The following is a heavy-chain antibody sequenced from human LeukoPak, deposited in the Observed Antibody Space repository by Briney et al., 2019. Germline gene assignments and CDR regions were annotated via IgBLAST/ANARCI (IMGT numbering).Heavy chain of an antibody. CDR1: GFTFNYYA. CDR3: AKVQRGSGYNMDFDF. D-gene: IGHD3-22*01. V-gene: IGHV3-23*01. Sequence: GGSLRLSCAASGFTFNYYAMTWVRQAPGKGLEWVSVIGNSGDNTYYADSVKGRFTISRDNSKNTLYLQMNSLRAEDTAVYSCAKVQRGSGYNMDFDFWGQGTLVTVSS. CDR2: IGNSGDNT. J-gene: IGHJ4*02.